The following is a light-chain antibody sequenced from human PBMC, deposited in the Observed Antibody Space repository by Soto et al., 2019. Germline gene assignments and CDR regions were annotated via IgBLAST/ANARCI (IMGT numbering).Light chain of an antibody. V-gene: IGKV3-20*01. CDR2: GAS. J-gene: IGKJ4*01. Sequence: EIVLTQSPGTLSLSPGERATLSCRASQTVSSGFLAWYQQKPGQSPRLLIYGASTRATGIPDRLSGSGSGADFTLAISRLEPEDFAVYYCEQYGSSPLTFGGGTKVEIK. CDR1: QTVSSGF. CDR3: EQYGSSPLT.